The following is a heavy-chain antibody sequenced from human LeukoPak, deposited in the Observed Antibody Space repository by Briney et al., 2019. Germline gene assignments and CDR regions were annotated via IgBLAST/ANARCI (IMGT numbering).Heavy chain of an antibody. J-gene: IGHJ3*02. CDR3: ARETRSRSYSSSWISGAFDI. V-gene: IGHV4-30-2*05. Sequence: SGTLSLTCAVSGGSISSGGYYWSWIRQPPGKGLEWIGYIYHSGSTYYNPSLKSRVTISVDTSKNQFSLKLSSVTAADTAVYYCARETRSRSYSSSWISGAFDIWGQGTMVTVSS. CDR2: IYHSGST. CDR1: GGSISSGGYY. D-gene: IGHD6-13*01.